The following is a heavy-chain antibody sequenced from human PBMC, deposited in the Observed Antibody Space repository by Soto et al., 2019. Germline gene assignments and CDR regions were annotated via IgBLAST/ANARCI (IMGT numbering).Heavy chain of an antibody. CDR2: ISYDGSNK. J-gene: IGHJ6*02. CDR3: AKEESSSWYETGYYYYGMDV. V-gene: IGHV3-30*18. D-gene: IGHD6-13*01. CDR1: GFTFSSYG. Sequence: QVQLVESGGGVVQPGRSLRLSCAASGFTFSSYGMHWVRQAPGKGLEWVAVISYDGSNKYYADSVKGRFTISRDNSKNTLYLQMNSLRAEDTAVYYCAKEESSSWYETGYYYYGMDVWGQGTTVTVSS.